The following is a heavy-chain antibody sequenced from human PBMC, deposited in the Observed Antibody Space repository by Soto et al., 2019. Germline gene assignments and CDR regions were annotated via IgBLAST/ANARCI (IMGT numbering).Heavy chain of an antibody. J-gene: IGHJ6*02. CDR2: ISTDGTST. D-gene: IGHD2-15*01. Sequence: GGSLRLSCAASGFTISSFWMHWVRQVPGKGLVWVSRISTDGTSTTYADSVKGRFTISRDSSKNTVFLQMNSLRAEDTAVYYCARVVAAAPVYYAMDVWGQGTTVTVSS. CDR3: ARVVAAAPVYYAMDV. CDR1: GFTISSFW. V-gene: IGHV3-74*01.